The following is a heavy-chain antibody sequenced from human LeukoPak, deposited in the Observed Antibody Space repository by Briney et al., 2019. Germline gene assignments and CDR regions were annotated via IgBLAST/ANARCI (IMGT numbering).Heavy chain of an antibody. CDR1: GGSISSYY. CDR2: IYTSGST. Sequence: PSETLSLTCTVSGGSISSYYWSWIRRPAGKGLEWIGRIYTSGSTNYNPSLKSRVTMSVDTSKNQFSLKLSSVTAADTAVYYCARESKTTVTTETNWFDPWGQGTLVTVSS. D-gene: IGHD4-17*01. CDR3: ARESKTTVTTETNWFDP. J-gene: IGHJ5*02. V-gene: IGHV4-4*07.